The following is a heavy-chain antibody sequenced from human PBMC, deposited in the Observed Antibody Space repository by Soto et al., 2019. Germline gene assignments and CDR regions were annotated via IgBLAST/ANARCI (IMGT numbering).Heavy chain of an antibody. J-gene: IGHJ4*02. Sequence: WTWIRQPPGKGLEWIGYFYYSGSTNYNPSLKSRVTISGDTSKNHFSLKLNSVTAADTAVYYCARRFIGNWGEKFDYWGQGNLVTVSS. D-gene: IGHD7-27*01. V-gene: IGHV4-61*03. CDR3: ARRFIGNWGEKFDY. CDR2: FYYSGST.